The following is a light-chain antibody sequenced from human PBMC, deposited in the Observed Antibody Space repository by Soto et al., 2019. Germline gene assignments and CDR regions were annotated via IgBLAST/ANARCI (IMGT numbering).Light chain of an antibody. J-gene: IGKJ4*01. CDR1: QSVSAD. Sequence: ERVMTQSPATLSVSPGERATLSCRASQSVSADLAWYQQKPGQAPRLLIYGASTRATGIPARFSGSGSGTQFTLTINSLEPEDSAVYYCQQRITWPRTFGGGTKVDI. CDR3: QQRITWPRT. CDR2: GAS. V-gene: IGKV3-15*01.